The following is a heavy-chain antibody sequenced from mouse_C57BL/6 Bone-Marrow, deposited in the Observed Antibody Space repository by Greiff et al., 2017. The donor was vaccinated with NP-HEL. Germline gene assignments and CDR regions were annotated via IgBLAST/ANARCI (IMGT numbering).Heavy chain of an antibody. CDR1: GYTFTSYW. Sequence: QVQLQQPGAELVKPGASVKLSCKASGYTFTSYWMHWVKQRPGQGLEWIGMIHPNSGSTNYNEKFKSKATLTVDKSSSTAYMQLSSLTSEDSAVYYCARGGISPYYAMDYWGQGTSVTVSS. J-gene: IGHJ4*01. D-gene: IGHD1-1*01. CDR3: ARGGISPYYAMDY. V-gene: IGHV1-64*01. CDR2: IHPNSGST.